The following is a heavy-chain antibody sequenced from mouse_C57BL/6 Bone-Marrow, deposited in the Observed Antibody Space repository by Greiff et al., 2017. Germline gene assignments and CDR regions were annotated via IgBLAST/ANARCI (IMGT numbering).Heavy chain of an antibody. CDR1: GFTFSSYA. J-gene: IGHJ2*01. CDR2: ISDGGSYT. CDR3: ARVRLRRDFDD. D-gene: IGHD2-4*01. Sequence: EVQRVESGGGFVKPGGSLTLSCAASGFTFSSYAMSWVRQTPEKRLEWVATISDGGSYTYYPDNVKGRFTISRDNAKNNLYLQMSHLKSEDTAMYYCARVRLRRDFDDGGQGTTLTVSS. V-gene: IGHV5-4*01.